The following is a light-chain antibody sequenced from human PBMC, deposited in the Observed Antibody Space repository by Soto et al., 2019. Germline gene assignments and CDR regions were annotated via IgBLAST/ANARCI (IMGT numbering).Light chain of an antibody. V-gene: IGLV2-14*03. J-gene: IGLJ2*01. Sequence: QSALTQPASVSGSPGQSITISCTGTSSDVGGYNYVSWYQHHPDKAPKLMIYDVNNRPSGVSNSFSGSKSSNKASLTISGMRAEDEAADYYSSSSSSSTPLVFGGGTKLTVL. CDR1: SSDVGGYNY. CDR2: DVN. CDR3: SSSSSSSTPLV.